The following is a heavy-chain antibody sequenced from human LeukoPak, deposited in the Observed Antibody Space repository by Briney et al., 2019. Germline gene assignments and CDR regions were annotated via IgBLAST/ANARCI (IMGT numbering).Heavy chain of an antibody. V-gene: IGHV4-61*02. Sequence: SETLSLTCTVSGGSISSGSYYWSWIRQPAGKGLEWIGRIYTSGSTNYNPSLKSRVIISVDTSKNQFSLKLSSVTAADTAVYYCARDHPLGYYYYYLDVWGKGTTVTVSS. CDR1: GGSISSGSYY. J-gene: IGHJ6*03. CDR2: IYTSGST. CDR3: ARDHPLGYYYYYLDV.